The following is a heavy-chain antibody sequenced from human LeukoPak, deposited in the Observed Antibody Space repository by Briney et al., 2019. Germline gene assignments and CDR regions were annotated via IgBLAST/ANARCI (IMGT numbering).Heavy chain of an antibody. J-gene: IGHJ4*02. CDR2: IYYSGST. CDR1: GGSISSSNYY. V-gene: IGHV4-39*07. CDR3: ARGFRVAIFDY. D-gene: IGHD3-3*01. Sequence: NPSETLSLTCSVSGGSISSSNYYWGWIRQPPGKGLEWIGSIYYSGSTYYNPSLKGRVTISIDTSENQFSLKLSSVTAADTAVYYCARGFRVAIFDYWGQETLVTVSS.